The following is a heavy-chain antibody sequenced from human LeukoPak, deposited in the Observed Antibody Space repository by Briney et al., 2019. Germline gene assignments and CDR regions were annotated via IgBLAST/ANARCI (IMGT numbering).Heavy chain of an antibody. CDR1: GFTFGDYA. Sequence: GGSLRLSCTASGFTFGDYAMSWVRQAPGKGLEWVGFIRSKAYGGTTEYAASVKGRFTNSRDDSKSIAYLQMNSLKTEDTAVYYCTRDRTVTTPDYYYYGMDVWGQGTTVTVSS. D-gene: IGHD4-11*01. J-gene: IGHJ6*02. V-gene: IGHV3-49*04. CDR3: TRDRTVTTPDYYYYGMDV. CDR2: IRSKAYGGTT.